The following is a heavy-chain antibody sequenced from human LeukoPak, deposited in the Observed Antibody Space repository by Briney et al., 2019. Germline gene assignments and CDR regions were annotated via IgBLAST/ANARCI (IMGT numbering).Heavy chain of an antibody. CDR2: ISFIIST. Sequence: GGSLRLSCAASGFNFSSFGVNWVRQGPGKGLEWVSGISFIISTWSADSVKGRSTISRDNSKNTVYLQMNSLRDDDTAVYYCAKGTSSLNYDAFDIWGQGTLVTVSS. CDR1: GFNFSSFG. D-gene: IGHD6-19*01. J-gene: IGHJ3*02. CDR3: AKGTSSLNYDAFDI. V-gene: IGHV3-23*01.